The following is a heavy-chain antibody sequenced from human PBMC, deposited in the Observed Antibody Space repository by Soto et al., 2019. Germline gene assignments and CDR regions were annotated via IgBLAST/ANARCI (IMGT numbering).Heavy chain of an antibody. Sequence: EVQLVQSGGGSVQPGGSLRLSCAASGFTFTNYWMHWVRQVPGKGLVWVSRIDGVGTGTSYSDSVRGRFTISRDNAENTWYLQMNRLRAVDTAVYYCASGFAYWGQGTRVTVSS. CDR3: ASGFAY. CDR1: GFTFTNYW. V-gene: IGHV3-74*01. D-gene: IGHD3-3*01. J-gene: IGHJ1*01. CDR2: IDGVGTGT.